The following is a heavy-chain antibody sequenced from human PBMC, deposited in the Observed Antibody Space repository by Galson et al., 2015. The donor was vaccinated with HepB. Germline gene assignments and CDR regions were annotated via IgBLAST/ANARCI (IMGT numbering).Heavy chain of an antibody. CDR2: ISGGGGST. CDR1: GFTFSSYA. V-gene: IGHV3-23*01. CDR3: AREDYKVATNVY. Sequence: SLRLSCAASGFTFSSYAMTWVRQAPGKGLEWVSVISGGGGSTYYADSVKGRFTISRDNSKNTLYLQMNSLRAEDTAVYYCAREDYKVATNVYWGQGALVTVSS. J-gene: IGHJ4*02. D-gene: IGHD5-12*01.